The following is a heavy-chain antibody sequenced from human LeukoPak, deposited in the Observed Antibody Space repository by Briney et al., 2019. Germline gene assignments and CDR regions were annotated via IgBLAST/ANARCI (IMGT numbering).Heavy chain of an antibody. Sequence: GESLKISCKASGYSFNNKWIGWVRPLPGKGLEWMGVIYPEDSDTRYSPSFQGQVTFSVDKSINTAYLQWSSLKASDTAIYYCARRIYDSSGYSVYFDSWGQGTLVTVSS. CDR1: GYSFNNKW. V-gene: IGHV5-51*01. D-gene: IGHD3-22*01. J-gene: IGHJ4*02. CDR3: ARRIYDSSGYSVYFDS. CDR2: IYPEDSDT.